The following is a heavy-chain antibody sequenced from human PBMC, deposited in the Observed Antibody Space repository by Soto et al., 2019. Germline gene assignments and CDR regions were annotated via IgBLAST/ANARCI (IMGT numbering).Heavy chain of an antibody. J-gene: IGHJ6*01. CDR2: ISYDGSNK. D-gene: IGHD1-26*01. CDR3: ARDLVSSAYYYYGMDV. Sequence: QVQLVESGGGVVQPGRSLRLSCAASGFTFSSYAMHWVRQAPGKGLEWVAVISYDGSNKYYADSVKGRFTISRDNSKNTLYLQMNSLRAEDTAVYYCARDLVSSAYYYYGMDVW. CDR1: GFTFSSYA. V-gene: IGHV3-30-3*01.